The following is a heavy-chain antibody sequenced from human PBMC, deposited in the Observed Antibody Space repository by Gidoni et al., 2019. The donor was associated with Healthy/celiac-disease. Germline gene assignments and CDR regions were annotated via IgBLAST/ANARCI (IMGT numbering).Heavy chain of an antibody. D-gene: IGHD5-18*01. J-gene: IGHJ4*02. Sequence: QVQLQQWGAGLLKPSETLSLTCAVYGGSFSGYYWSWIRQPPGKGLEWIGEINHSGSTNYNPSLKSRVTISVDTSKNQFSLKLSSVTAADTAVYYCARYSYGRGLDYWGQGTLVTVSS. V-gene: IGHV4-34*01. CDR1: GGSFSGYY. CDR2: INHSGST. CDR3: ARYSYGRGLDY.